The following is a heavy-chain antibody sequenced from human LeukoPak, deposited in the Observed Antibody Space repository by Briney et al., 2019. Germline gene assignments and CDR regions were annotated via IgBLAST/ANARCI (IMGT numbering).Heavy chain of an antibody. Sequence: GGSLRLSCAASGFPFTNAWMSWVRQAPGKGLEWVGRIKSKTDGGTTDYAAPVKGRFTISRDDSENTLYLQVNTVKTEDTAVYYCTTENPTDFWGQGTLVTVSS. CDR2: IKSKTDGGTT. J-gene: IGHJ4*02. CDR3: TTENPTDF. CDR1: GFPFTNAW. V-gene: IGHV3-15*01.